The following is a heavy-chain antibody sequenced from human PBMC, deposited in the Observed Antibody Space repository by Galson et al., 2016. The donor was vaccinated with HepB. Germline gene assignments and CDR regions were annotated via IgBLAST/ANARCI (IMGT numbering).Heavy chain of an antibody. D-gene: IGHD2-15*01. CDR3: ARGPMWEGSCSGGHCYAWFDP. V-gene: IGHV3-23*01. J-gene: IGHJ5*02. CDR2: VSGNGAST. CDR1: GFSFSSYA. Sequence: SLRLSCAASGFSFSSYAMSWVRQAPGKGLEWVSTVSGNGASTYYADTVKGRFTISRDNSKNTLYLQMNSLRAEDTAVYYCARGPMWEGSCSGGHCYAWFDPWGQGTQVTVSS.